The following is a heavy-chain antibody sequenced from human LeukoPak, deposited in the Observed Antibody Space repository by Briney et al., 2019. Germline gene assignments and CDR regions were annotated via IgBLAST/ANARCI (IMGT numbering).Heavy chain of an antibody. Sequence: ASVKVSCKASGYTFTSYDINWVRQATGQGLEWMGWMNPNSGNTGYAQKFQGRVTITRNTSISTAYIELSSLRSEDTAVYYCARWGGPLSARYWYFDLWGRGTLVTVSS. CDR2: MNPNSGNT. J-gene: IGHJ2*01. D-gene: IGHD3-16*01. CDR1: GYTFTSYD. CDR3: ARWGGPLSARYWYFDL. V-gene: IGHV1-8*03.